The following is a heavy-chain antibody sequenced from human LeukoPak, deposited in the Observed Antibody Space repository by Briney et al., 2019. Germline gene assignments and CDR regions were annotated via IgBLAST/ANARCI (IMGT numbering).Heavy chain of an antibody. CDR1: GGSISSYY. CDR2: IYYSGST. D-gene: IGHD4-23*01. J-gene: IGHJ6*03. Sequence: SETLSLTCTVSGGSISSYYWSWIRQPPGKGLEWIGYIYYSGSTNYNPSLKSRVTISVDTSKNQFSLKLSSVTAADTAVCYCAREIGGTTDYYYYYYMDVWGKGTTVTVSS. V-gene: IGHV4-59*01. CDR3: AREIGGTTDYYYYYYMDV.